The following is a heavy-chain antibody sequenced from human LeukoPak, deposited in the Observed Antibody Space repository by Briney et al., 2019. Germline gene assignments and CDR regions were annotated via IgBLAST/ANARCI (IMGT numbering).Heavy chain of an antibody. CDR3: ARVWRGIAVAGTLEHPDAFDI. D-gene: IGHD6-19*01. CDR1: GGSISSYY. V-gene: IGHV4-59*01. CDR2: IYYSGST. Sequence: SETLSLTCTVSGGSISSYYWSWIRQPPGKGLEWIGYIYYSGSTNYNPSLKSRVTISVDTSKNQFSLKLNSVTAADTAVYYCARVWRGIAVAGTLEHPDAFDIWGQGTMVTVSS. J-gene: IGHJ3*02.